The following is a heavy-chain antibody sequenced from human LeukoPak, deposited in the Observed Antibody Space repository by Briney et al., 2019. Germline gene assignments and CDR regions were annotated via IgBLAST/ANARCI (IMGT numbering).Heavy chain of an antibody. CDR3: AREDDSSGPFDY. Sequence: SVKVSCKASGGTFSSYAISWVRQAPGQGLEWMGGIIPIFGTANYAQKFQGRVTITADESTSTAYMELSSLRSEDTAVYYCAREDDSSGPFDYWGQGTLVTVSS. V-gene: IGHV1-69*13. J-gene: IGHJ4*02. CDR1: GGTFSSYA. D-gene: IGHD3-22*01. CDR2: IIPIFGTA.